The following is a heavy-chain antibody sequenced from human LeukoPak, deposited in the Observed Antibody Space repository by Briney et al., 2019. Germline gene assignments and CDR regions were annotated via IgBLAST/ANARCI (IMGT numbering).Heavy chain of an antibody. J-gene: IGHJ4*02. D-gene: IGHD2-2*01. Sequence: GGSLRLSCAVSGFTFSTYAMAWVRQAPGKGLEWVSGISGSGGATYYADSVKGRFTISRDNSKNTLYLQMNSLRAEDTAVYYCAKGSSTSSTTFDYWGQGTLVTVSS. V-gene: IGHV3-23*01. CDR2: ISGSGGAT. CDR3: AKGSSTSSTTFDY. CDR1: GFTFSTYA.